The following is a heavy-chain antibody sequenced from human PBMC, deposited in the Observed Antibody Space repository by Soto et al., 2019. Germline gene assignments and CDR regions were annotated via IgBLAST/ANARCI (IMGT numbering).Heavy chain of an antibody. CDR3: ERGWGYDSSDYYYAY. Sequence: QVPLVQSGAEVRKPGSSVKVSCKASGGTFSRHAISWVRQAPGQGLEWMGGIIPMFGTANHAQKFQGRVTIIADESTITAYMELSSLRSEDTAIYYCERGWGYDSSDYYYAYWGQGTVVIVSS. D-gene: IGHD3-22*01. CDR1: GGTFSRHA. J-gene: IGHJ4*02. CDR2: IIPMFGTA. V-gene: IGHV1-69*01.